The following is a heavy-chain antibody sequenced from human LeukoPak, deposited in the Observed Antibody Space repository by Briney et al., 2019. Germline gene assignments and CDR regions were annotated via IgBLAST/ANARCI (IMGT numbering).Heavy chain of an antibody. CDR3: ACLTTADAFDI. CDR1: GGSISSYY. CDR2: IYDSGST. V-gene: IGHV4-59*01. D-gene: IGHD3-22*01. Sequence: SETLSLTCTVSGGSISSYYWSWIRQPPGKGLEWIGYIYDSGSTNYSPSLKSRVTISVDSSKNHFSLKLSSVTAADTAVYYCACLTTADAFDIWGPGTMVTVSS. J-gene: IGHJ3*02.